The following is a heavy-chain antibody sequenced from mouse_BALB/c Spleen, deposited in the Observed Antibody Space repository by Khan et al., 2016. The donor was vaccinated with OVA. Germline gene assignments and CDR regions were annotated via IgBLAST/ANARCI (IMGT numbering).Heavy chain of an antibody. J-gene: IGHJ3*01. V-gene: IGHV5-6*01. CDR3: ASHLTGSFAY. Sequence: VQLKESGGDLVKPGGSLKLSCAASGFTFSSYSMSWVRQTPDKRLEWVATISSGGDYTYYPDSVKGRFTISRDNARNTLYLQMSSLKSEDTAMYYCASHLTGSFAYWGQGTLVTVSA. CDR1: GFTFSSYS. CDR2: ISSGGDYT.